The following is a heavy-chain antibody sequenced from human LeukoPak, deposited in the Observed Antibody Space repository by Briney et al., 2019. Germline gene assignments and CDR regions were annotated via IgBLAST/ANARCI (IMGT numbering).Heavy chain of an antibody. Sequence: ASVKVSCKASGYTFTGYYMHWVRQAPGQGLEWMGWINTNTGNPTYAQGFTRRFVFSLDTSVSTAYLQISSLKAEDTAVYYCARDAYYYGSGTRRSAYWGQGTLVTVSS. J-gene: IGHJ4*02. CDR1: GYTFTGYY. CDR3: ARDAYYYGSGTRRSAY. V-gene: IGHV7-4-1*02. CDR2: INTNTGNP. D-gene: IGHD3-10*01.